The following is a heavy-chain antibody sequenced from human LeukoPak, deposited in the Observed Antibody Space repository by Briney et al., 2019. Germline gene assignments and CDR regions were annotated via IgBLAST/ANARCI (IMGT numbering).Heavy chain of an antibody. D-gene: IGHD3-10*01. CDR3: ARDDMVRGAFDY. J-gene: IGHJ4*02. V-gene: IGHV1-46*01. Sequence: GASVKVSCMASGYTFTSYYMHWVRQAPGQGLEWMGIINPSGGSTSYAQKFQGRVTMTRDTSTSTVYMELSSLRSEDTAVYYCARDDMVRGAFDYWGQGTLVTVSS. CDR2: INPSGGST. CDR1: GYTFTSYY.